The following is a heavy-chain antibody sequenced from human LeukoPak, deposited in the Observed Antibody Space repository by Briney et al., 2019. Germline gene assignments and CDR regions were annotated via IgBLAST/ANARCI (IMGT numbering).Heavy chain of an antibody. CDR2: INHSGST. CDR3: ARRNYDILTGFYKGDD. Sequence: SETLSLTCAVYGGSFSGYYWSWIRQPPGKGLEWIGEINHSGSTYYNPSLKSRVSISADTSKNQFSLKLSSVTAADTAVYYCARRNYDILTGFYKGDDWGQGTLVTVSS. J-gene: IGHJ4*02. CDR1: GGSFSGYY. V-gene: IGHV4-34*01. D-gene: IGHD3-9*01.